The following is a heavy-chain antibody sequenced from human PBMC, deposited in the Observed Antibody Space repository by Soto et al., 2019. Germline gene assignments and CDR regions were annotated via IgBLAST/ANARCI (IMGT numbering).Heavy chain of an antibody. V-gene: IGHV3-23*01. D-gene: IGHD6-19*01. Sequence: GSLRLSCAASGFTFSSYAMSWVRQAPGKGLEWVSAISGSGGSTYYADSVKGRFTISRDNSKNTLYLQMNSLRAEDTAVYYCAKALPSGYSSGWSSDYWGQGTLVTVSS. CDR3: AKALPSGYSSGWSSDY. CDR2: ISGSGGST. CDR1: GFTFSSYA. J-gene: IGHJ4*02.